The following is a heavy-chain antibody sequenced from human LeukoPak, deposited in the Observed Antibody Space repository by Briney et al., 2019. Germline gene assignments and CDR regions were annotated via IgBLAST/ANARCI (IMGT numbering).Heavy chain of an antibody. J-gene: IGHJ3*02. CDR1: GFTFSSYA. V-gene: IGHV3-30-3*01. CDR3: ARDSSPRADYSAAFDI. CDR2: ISYDGSNK. D-gene: IGHD2-15*01. Sequence: GGFLRLSCAASGFTFSSYAMHWVRQAPGKGLEWVAVISYDGSNKYYADSVKGRFTISRDNSKNTLYLQMNSLRAEDTAVYYCARDSSPRADYSAAFDIWGQGTMVTVSS.